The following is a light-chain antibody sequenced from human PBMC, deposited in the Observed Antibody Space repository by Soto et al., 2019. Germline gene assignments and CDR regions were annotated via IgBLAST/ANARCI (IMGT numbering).Light chain of an antibody. J-gene: IGLJ3*02. Sequence: QSVLTQPRSVSGSPGQSVTISCTGTSSDVGGYNFVSWYQQHPAKAPKLMIYDVTKRPSGVPDRFSGSKSGNTASLTISGLQAEDEADYYCCSYTNTNSLVFGGGTKVTVL. CDR3: CSYTNTNSLV. CDR1: SSDVGGYNF. V-gene: IGLV2-11*01. CDR2: DVT.